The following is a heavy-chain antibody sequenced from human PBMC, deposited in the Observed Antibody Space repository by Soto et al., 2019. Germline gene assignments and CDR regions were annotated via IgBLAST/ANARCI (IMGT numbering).Heavy chain of an antibody. CDR3: ARQVFGGVGATAY. D-gene: IGHD1-26*01. V-gene: IGHV1-46*01. CDR1: GYTFTSDY. CDR2: INPSGGST. J-gene: IGHJ4*02. Sequence: ASVKVSCKASGYTFTSDYMHWVRQAPGQGLEWMARINPSGGSTIYSQNFQGRFSVTRDTSTSTVYMELSSLRSEDTAVYYCARQVFGGVGATAYWGQGTMVTVSS.